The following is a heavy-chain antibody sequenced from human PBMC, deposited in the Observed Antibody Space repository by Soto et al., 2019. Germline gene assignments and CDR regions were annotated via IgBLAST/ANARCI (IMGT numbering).Heavy chain of an antibody. J-gene: IGHJ5*02. V-gene: IGHV1-8*02. CDR1: GYTFTNND. CDR2: MNPGSGDT. Sequence: ASVKVSCKASGYTFTNNDVSWVRQATGQGLEWMGWMNPGSGDTGYAQKFQGRVTMTRDISVATAYMELNSLTSEDTAIYYCARMESFGSLNWFDPWGQGTLVTVSS. CDR3: ARMESFGSLNWFDP. D-gene: IGHD5-18*01.